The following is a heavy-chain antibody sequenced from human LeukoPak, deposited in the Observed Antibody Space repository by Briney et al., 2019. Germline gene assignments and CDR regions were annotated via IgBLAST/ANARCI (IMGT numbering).Heavy chain of an antibody. CDR1: GFTFSSYA. D-gene: IGHD3-10*01. V-gene: IGHV3-23*01. Sequence: GGSLRLSCAASGFTFSSYAMSWVRQAPGKGLEWVSAISGSGGSTYYADSVKGRFTISRDNSKNTLYLQMNSLRAEDTAVYYCAKPIYYGSGSYYNSQDYWGQGTLVTVSS. CDR3: AKPIYYGSGSYYNSQDY. J-gene: IGHJ4*02. CDR2: ISGSGGST.